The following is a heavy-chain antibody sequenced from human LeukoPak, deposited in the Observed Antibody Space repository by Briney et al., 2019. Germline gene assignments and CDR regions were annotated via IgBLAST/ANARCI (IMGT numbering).Heavy chain of an antibody. J-gene: IGHJ4*02. V-gene: IGHV1-46*01. CDR2: INPSGGST. D-gene: IGHD1-26*01. CDR3: ASQNSGSYYFGGHLDY. CDR1: GYTFTSYY. Sequence: ASVKVSCKASGYTFTSYYMHWVRQAPGQGLERMGIINPSGGSTSYAQKFQGRVTMTRDTSTSTVYMELSSLRSEDTAVYYCASQNSGSYYFGGHLDYWGQGTLVTVSS.